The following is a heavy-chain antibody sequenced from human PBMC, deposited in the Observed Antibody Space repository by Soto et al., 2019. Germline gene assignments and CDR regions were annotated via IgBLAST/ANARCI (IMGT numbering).Heavy chain of an antibody. Sequence: GGSLRLSCAVSGFIFNNYAMSWVRQAPGKGLEWVSSISGSGEGTYYADSVKGRFTISRDNSKNTLYLQMSSLRAEDTAVYYCAKKRVITIAEYFHRWGQGTLVTVSS. CDR1: GFIFNNYA. V-gene: IGHV3-23*01. J-gene: IGHJ1*01. CDR2: ISGSGEGT. CDR3: AKKRVITIAEYFHR. D-gene: IGHD2-21*01.